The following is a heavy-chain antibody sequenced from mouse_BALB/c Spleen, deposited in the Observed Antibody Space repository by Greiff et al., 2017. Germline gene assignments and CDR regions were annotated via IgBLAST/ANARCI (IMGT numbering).Heavy chain of an antibody. J-gene: IGHJ4*01. CDR2: IDPSDSYT. CDR3: ARRGTTVVAPYAMDY. D-gene: IGHD1-1*01. CDR1: GYTFTSYW. V-gene: IGHV1-69*02. Sequence: QVQLQQPGAELVKPGASVKLSCKASGYTFTSYWMHWVKQRPGQGLEWIGEIDPSDSYTNYNQKFKGKATLTVDKSSSTAYMQLSSLTSEDSAVYYCARRGTTVVAPYAMDYWGQGTSVTVSS.